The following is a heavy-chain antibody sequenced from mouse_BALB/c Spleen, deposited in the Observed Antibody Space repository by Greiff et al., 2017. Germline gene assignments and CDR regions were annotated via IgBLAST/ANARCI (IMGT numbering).Heavy chain of an antibody. CDR1: GFNIKDTY. CDR2: IDPANGNT. CDR3: ARGQLGYAMDY. Sequence: EVQLQQSGAELVKPGASVKLSCTASGFNIKDTYMHWVKQRPEQGLEWIGRIDPANGNTKYDPKFQGKATITADTSSNTAYLQLSSLTSEDTGVYYCARGQLGYAMDYWGQGTSVTVSS. J-gene: IGHJ4*01. D-gene: IGHD3-2*01. V-gene: IGHV14-3*02.